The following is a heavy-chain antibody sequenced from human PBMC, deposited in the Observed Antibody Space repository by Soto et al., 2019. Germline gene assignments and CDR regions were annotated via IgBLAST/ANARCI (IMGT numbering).Heavy chain of an antibody. CDR3: ARGTTVTPGLDY. V-gene: IGHV3-7*05. D-gene: IGHD4-4*01. CDR2: IKKDGREK. Sequence: GGSLRLSCAASGFTFSNYWMTWVRQAPGKGLEWVANIKKDGREKYYADSMKGRFTISRDNAENSVYLQVNSLRAEDTAVYYCARGTTVTPGLDYWGQGSLVTVSS. J-gene: IGHJ4*02. CDR1: GFTFSNYW.